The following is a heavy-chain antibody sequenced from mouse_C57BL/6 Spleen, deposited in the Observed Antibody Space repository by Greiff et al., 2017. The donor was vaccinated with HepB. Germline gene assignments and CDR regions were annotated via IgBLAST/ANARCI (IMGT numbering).Heavy chain of an antibody. V-gene: IGHV1-15*01. CDR3: RGYSNYVFMDY. CDR1: GYTFTDYE. Sequence: QVQLKHSGAELVRPGASVTLSCKASGYTFTDYEMHWVKQTPVHGLEWIGAIDPETGGTAYNQKFKGKAILTADKSSSTAYMELRSLTSEDSAVYYCRGYSNYVFMDYWGQGTSVTVSS. J-gene: IGHJ4*01. CDR2: IDPETGGT. D-gene: IGHD2-5*01.